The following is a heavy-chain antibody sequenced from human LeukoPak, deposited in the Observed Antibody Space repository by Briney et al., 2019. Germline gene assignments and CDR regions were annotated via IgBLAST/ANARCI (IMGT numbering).Heavy chain of an antibody. V-gene: IGHV3-66*01. CDR2: INSGGNT. Sequence: GGSLRLSCVASGVTVSSNYMSWVRQAPGNGLEWASLINSGGNTYYADSVKGRFTISRDNSKNTLYLQMNSLRAEDTAVYYCARVAQVHYHFDFWGQGTPVTVSS. CDR1: GVTVSSNY. CDR3: ARVAQVHYHFDF. J-gene: IGHJ4*02. D-gene: IGHD1-26*01.